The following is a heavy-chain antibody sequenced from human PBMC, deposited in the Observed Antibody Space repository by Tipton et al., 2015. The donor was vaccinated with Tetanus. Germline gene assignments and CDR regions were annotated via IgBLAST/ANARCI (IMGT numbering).Heavy chain of an antibody. Sequence: QLVQSGAEVKKPGESLRISCQASGHNSASYWLSWVRQMPGRGLEWMGIIYPGDSDTRYSPSFQGQVTMSVDRSTATAYLQWGSLKASDTAIYYCARHFGEMLYAPFRFDPWGQGTLVTVS. CDR1: GHNSASYW. V-gene: IGHV5-51*01. D-gene: IGHD3-3*01. CDR2: IYPGDSDT. J-gene: IGHJ5*02. CDR3: ARHFGEMLYAPFRFDP.